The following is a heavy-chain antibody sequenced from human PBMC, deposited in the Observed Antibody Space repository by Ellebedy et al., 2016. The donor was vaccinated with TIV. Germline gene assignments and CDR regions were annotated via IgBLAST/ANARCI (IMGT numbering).Heavy chain of an antibody. CDR3: ARAGTTTVKTVDY. CDR2: IYSGGST. J-gene: IGHJ4*02. V-gene: IGHV3-66*01. D-gene: IGHD4-17*01. CDR1: GFTVSSNY. Sequence: PGGSLRLSCAASGFTVSSNYMSWVRQAPGRGLEWVSVIYSGGSTYYADSVKGRFTVSRDNSKNTLYLQMTSLRAEDTAVYYWARAGTTTVKTVDYWGQGTLVTVSS.